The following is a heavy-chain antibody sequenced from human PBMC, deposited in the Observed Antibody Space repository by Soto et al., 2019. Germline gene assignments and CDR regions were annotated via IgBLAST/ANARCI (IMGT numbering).Heavy chain of an antibody. CDR1: GFTFSSYE. J-gene: IGHJ6*02. Sequence: GGSLRLSCAASGFTFSSYEMNWVRQAPGKGLEWVSYISSSGSTIYYADSVKGRFTIFRDNAKNSLYLQMNSLRAEDTAVYYCARYDFWSGYLPAGMDVWGQGTTVTVSS. V-gene: IGHV3-48*03. CDR2: ISSSGSTI. D-gene: IGHD3-3*01. CDR3: ARYDFWSGYLPAGMDV.